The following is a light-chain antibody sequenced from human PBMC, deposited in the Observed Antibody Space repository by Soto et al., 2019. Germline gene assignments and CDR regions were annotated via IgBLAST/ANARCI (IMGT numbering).Light chain of an antibody. J-gene: IGKJ4*02. CDR3: KQYYTTPVT. CDR1: QSVFYSSRYRNY. CDR2: WAS. Sequence: DIVMTQSPDSLAVSLGERATINCKSSQSVFYSSRYRNYLAWYQQKPGQPPKLLIYWASTRESGVPDRFSGSGSATCGALDLSSLQAEDEAVYYCKQYYTTPVTFGGGTKVDIK. V-gene: IGKV4-1*01.